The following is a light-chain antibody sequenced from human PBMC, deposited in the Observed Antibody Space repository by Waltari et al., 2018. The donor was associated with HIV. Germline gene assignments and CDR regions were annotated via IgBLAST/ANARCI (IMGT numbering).Light chain of an antibody. V-gene: IGLV2-14*01. CDR2: EVS. CDR1: SSAVGGYNS. CDR3: SSYTSSSTLV. Sequence: QSALTQPASVAGSPGQSITLSCTRTSSAVGGYNSVSWYQQHPGKAPKLMIYEVSNRPSGVSNRFSGSKSGNTASLTISGLQAEDEADYYCSSYTSSSTLVFGGGTKLTVL. J-gene: IGLJ2*01.